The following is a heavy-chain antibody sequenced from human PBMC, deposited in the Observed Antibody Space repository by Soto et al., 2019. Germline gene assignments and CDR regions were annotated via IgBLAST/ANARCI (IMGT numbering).Heavy chain of an antibody. CDR2: IRSKAYGGTT. V-gene: IGHV3-49*03. CDR3: TRYQLPEPYYGMDV. Sequence: GGSLRLSCTASGFTFGDYAMSWFRQAPGKGLEWVGFIRSKAYGGTTEYAASVKGRFTISRDDSKSIAYLQMNSLKTEDTAVYYCTRYQLPEPYYGMDVWGQGTTVTVSS. D-gene: IGHD2-2*01. J-gene: IGHJ6*02. CDR1: GFTFGDYA.